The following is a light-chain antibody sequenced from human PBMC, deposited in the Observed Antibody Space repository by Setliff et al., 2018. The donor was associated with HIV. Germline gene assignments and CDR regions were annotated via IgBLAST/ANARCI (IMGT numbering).Light chain of an antibody. CDR3: KQYDSTPAT. V-gene: IGKV4-1*01. CDR2: WAS. J-gene: IGKJ1*01. CDR1: QSVLYSSNNKNY. Sequence: DIVMTQSPDSLAVSLGERATINCRSSQSVLYSSNNKNYLAWYQQKPGQPPKLLISWASTRESGVPDRFSGSGSGTDFTLTISSLQAEDVAVYYCKQYDSTPATFGQGTKVDIK.